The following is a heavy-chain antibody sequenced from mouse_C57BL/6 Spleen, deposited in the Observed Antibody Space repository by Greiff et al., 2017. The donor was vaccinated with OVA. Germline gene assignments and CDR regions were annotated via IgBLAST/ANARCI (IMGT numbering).Heavy chain of an antibody. CDR2: INPNNGGT. Sequence: VQLQQSGPELVKPGASVKIPCKASGYTFTDYNMDWVKQSHGKSLEWIGDINPNNGGTIYNQKFKGKATLTVDKSSSTAYMELRSLTSEDTAVYYCARSNYDYDSYFDYWGQGTTLTVSS. CDR3: ARSNYDYDSYFDY. J-gene: IGHJ2*01. V-gene: IGHV1-18*01. D-gene: IGHD2-4*01. CDR1: GYTFTDYN.